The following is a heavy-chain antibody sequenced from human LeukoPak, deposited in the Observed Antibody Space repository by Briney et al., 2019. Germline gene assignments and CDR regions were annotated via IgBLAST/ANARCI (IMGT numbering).Heavy chain of an antibody. CDR1: GFIFTDYY. Sequence: GGSLRLSCAASGFIFTDYYMSWIRQAPGKGLEWVSFIDSSSTSTNYVDSVKGRFSISRDNAKNSLYLQMNSLRVEDTAVYYCARGILSSRWYDSWGQGTLVTVSS. CDR2: IDSSSTST. CDR3: ARGILSSRWYDS. J-gene: IGHJ5*01. V-gene: IGHV3-11*06. D-gene: IGHD6-19*01.